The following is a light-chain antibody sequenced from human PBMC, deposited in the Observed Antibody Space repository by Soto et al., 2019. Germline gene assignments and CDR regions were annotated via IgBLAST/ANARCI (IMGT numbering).Light chain of an antibody. CDR1: QTVLHSSNNKNY. V-gene: IGKV4-1*01. CDR2: WAS. J-gene: IGKJ1*01. CDR3: QQLYRTPRT. Sequence: DIVMTQSPDSLAVSLGEGATINCKSSQTVLHSSNNKNYLAWYQQKPGQPPKLLISWASSRDSGVPDRCSGPGSGTDFTLTINNLKAEYEAVYYCQQLYRTPRTCGQGTQVEI.